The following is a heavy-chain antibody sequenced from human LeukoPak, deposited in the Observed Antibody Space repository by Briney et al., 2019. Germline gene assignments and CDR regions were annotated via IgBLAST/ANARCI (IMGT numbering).Heavy chain of an antibody. CDR1: GYTLTELS. CDR2: LDPEDGEM. D-gene: IGHD1-26*01. J-gene: IGHJ4*02. V-gene: IGHV1-24*01. CDR3: ATGRTKWDLLNY. Sequence: GASVKVSCKVSGYTLTELSLHWVRQVPGKGLEWMGGLDPEDGEMIYSQKFQGRVTMTEDTSTDIAYMEMSSLRSEDTAVYYCATGRTKWDLLNYWGQGTLVTVSS.